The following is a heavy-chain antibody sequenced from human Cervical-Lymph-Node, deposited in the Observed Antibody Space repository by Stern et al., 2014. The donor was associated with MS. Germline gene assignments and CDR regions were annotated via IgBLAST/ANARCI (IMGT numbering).Heavy chain of an antibody. D-gene: IGHD6-6*01. Sequence: VQLQESGPGLVKPSETLSLTCTVSGASMRSYYWSWIRQPPGKGLEWIGYISNYGSAKYNPSLKSRVTISVDTSKTHFSRKLNSVTAADTALYFCARHQDYSRSWGFDYWGQGTLVTVSS. V-gene: IGHV4-59*08. J-gene: IGHJ4*02. CDR1: GASMRSYY. CDR2: ISNYGSA. CDR3: ARHQDYSRSWGFDY.